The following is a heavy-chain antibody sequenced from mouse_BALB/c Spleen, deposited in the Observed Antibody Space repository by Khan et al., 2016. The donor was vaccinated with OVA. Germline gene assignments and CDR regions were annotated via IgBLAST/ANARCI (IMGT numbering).Heavy chain of an antibody. D-gene: IGHD2-12*01. J-gene: IGHJ3*01. CDR3: SRGYEFFPY. CDR1: GYSFTLYY. V-gene: IGHV1-26*01. CDR2: VNPNNGDT. Sequence: EVQLVESGPDLVKPGASVKISCKASGYSFTLYYMTWVRQSHGKSPEWIGVVNPNNGDTNYNQNFKGKAILTVDKSSNTAYMELRSLTSEDSAVFYCSRGYEFFPYWGQGTLVTVSA.